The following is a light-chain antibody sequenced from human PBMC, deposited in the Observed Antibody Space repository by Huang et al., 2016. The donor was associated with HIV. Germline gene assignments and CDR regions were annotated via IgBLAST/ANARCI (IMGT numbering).Light chain of an antibody. J-gene: IGKJ4*01. Sequence: DIVMTQSPDSLAVSLGERATINCRSSQTILYTSNNKNYLAWYQQKPGQPPSLLIYWASTRGSGVPDRFSGSGSGTDFTLTISNLQADDVAVYYCQQYYTTPPLTFGGGTKVEIK. V-gene: IGKV4-1*01. CDR3: QQYYTTPPLT. CDR2: WAS. CDR1: QTILYTSNNKNY.